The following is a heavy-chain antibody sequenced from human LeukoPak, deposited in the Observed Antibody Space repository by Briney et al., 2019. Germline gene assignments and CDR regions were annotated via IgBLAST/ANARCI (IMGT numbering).Heavy chain of an antibody. V-gene: IGHV3-7*03. CDR2: INQGGSVK. Sequence: GGSLRLSCAASGFTFRSYWMSWVRQAPGKGLEWVANINQGGSVKYYADSVKGRFTISRDNAKNSLYLQMNSLRAEDMALYYCAKADRNSNAFDIWGQGTMVTVSS. CDR1: GFTFRSYW. D-gene: IGHD4-23*01. CDR3: AKADRNSNAFDI. J-gene: IGHJ3*02.